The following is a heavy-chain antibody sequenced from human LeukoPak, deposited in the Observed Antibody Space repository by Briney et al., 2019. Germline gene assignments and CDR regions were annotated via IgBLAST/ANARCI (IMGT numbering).Heavy chain of an antibody. CDR2: ISGSGGST. Sequence: GGSLRPSCAASGFTFSSYGMSWVRQAPGKGLEWVSAISGSGGSTYYADSVKGRFTISRDNSKNTLYLQMNSLRAEDTAVYYCAKDPQRSSGYYYEVDYWGQGTLVTASS. CDR1: GFTFSSYG. V-gene: IGHV3-23*01. D-gene: IGHD3-22*01. CDR3: AKDPQRSSGYYYEVDY. J-gene: IGHJ4*02.